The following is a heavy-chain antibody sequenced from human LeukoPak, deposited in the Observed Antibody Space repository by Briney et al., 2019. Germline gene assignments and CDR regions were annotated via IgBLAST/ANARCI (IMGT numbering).Heavy chain of an antibody. D-gene: IGHD3-22*01. J-gene: IGHJ3*02. CDR3: ARERYYYDSSGYYYETFDAFDI. Sequence: PSETLSLTCTVSGGSISSYYWSWIRQPAGKGLEWLGRIYTSGSTNYNPSLKSRVTMSVDTSKNQFSLKLSSVTAADTAVYYCARERYYYDSSGYYYETFDAFDIWGQGTMVTVSS. CDR2: IYTSGST. CDR1: GGSISSYY. V-gene: IGHV4-4*07.